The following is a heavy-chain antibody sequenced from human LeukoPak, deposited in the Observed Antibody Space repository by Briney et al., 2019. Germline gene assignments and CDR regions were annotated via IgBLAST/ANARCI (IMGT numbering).Heavy chain of an antibody. Sequence: PGRSVRLSCAASGFTFSGYAIQWVRQAQGKGLEWVGVISSDGRTKYYADSVQGRFTISRDNSENTLFLQMNSLRAEDTAVYYCAKDGGVTGTFDYWGQGTLVTVSS. CDR3: AKDGGVTGTFDY. V-gene: IGHV3-30*04. CDR2: ISSDGRTK. J-gene: IGHJ4*02. D-gene: IGHD3-16*01. CDR1: GFTFSGYA.